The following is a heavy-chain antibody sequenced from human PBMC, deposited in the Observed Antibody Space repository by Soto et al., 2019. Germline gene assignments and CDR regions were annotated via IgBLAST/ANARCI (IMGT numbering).Heavy chain of an antibody. D-gene: IGHD5-12*01. V-gene: IGHV3-23*01. CDR3: AKGVTTIVATGSWFDH. CDR1: GFTFNSYA. CDR2: ISGSGRTT. J-gene: IGHJ5*02. Sequence: PGGSLRLSCAVSGFTFNSYAMNWVRQAPGKGLEWVSSISGSGRTTYYADAVKGRFTISRDNSKNTLFLQMNSLRSEDTAVYYCAKGVTTIVATGSWFDHWGQGTLVTFS.